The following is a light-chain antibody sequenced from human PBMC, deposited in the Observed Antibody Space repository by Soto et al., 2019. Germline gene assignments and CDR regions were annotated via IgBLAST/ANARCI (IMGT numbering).Light chain of an antibody. J-gene: IGKJ5*01. CDR3: QQLDSYPIT. CDR2: AAS. CDR1: QGISSF. Sequence: DLQLTQSPSFLSASVGDRVTITCRASQGISSFLAWYQQKPGEAPKLLIYAASTLQSGVPPRFSGSGSGTEFTLTISSLQPEDCATYYCQQLDSYPITFGRGTRLEIK. V-gene: IGKV1-9*01.